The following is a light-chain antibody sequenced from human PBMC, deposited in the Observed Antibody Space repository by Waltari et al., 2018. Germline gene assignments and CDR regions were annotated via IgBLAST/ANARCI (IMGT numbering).Light chain of an antibody. Sequence: DVQMTPSPSTLSASAGDRSTITSRASQTISTWLAWYQQRPGNAPKLLIYHASTLENGVPSRFSGSGSGTQFTLTISRLQPDDFATYYCQHYNSYSRPFGQGTKVEIK. CDR3: QHYNSYSRP. CDR1: QTISTW. CDR2: HAS. J-gene: IGKJ1*01. V-gene: IGKV1-5*03.